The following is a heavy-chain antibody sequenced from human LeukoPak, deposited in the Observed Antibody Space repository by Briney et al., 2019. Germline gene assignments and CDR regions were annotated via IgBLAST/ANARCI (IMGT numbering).Heavy chain of an antibody. V-gene: IGHV1-2*02. CDR1: GYTFTSYD. J-gene: IGHJ4*02. D-gene: IGHD5-12*01. Sequence: ASVKVSCKASGYTFTSYDINWVRQATGQGLEWMGWINPNSGGTNYAQKFQGRVTMTRDTSISTAYMELSRLRSDDTAVYYCARDRGYSGYDYVYWGQGTLVTVSS. CDR3: ARDRGYSGYDYVY. CDR2: INPNSGGT.